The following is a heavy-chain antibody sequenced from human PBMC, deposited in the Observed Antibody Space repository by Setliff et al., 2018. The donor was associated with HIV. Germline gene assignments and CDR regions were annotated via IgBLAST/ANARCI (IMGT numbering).Heavy chain of an antibody. CDR3: ARGTYKWELLLAWYFDP. CDR1: GGSFSGYY. D-gene: IGHD1-26*01. V-gene: IGHV4-34*01. CDR2: INHSGST. Sequence: PSETLSLTCAVYGGSFSGYYWSWIRQPPGKGLEWIGEINHSGSTNYNPSLKSRVTISVDTSKNQFSLKLSSVTAADTAVYYCARGTYKWELLLAWYFDPWGRGTLVTVSS. J-gene: IGHJ2*01.